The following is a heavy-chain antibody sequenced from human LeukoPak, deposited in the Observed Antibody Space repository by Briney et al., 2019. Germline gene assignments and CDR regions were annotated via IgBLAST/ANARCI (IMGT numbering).Heavy chain of an antibody. D-gene: IGHD4-23*01. CDR3: AKGGTTVVDY. CDR1: GLTISNYW. J-gene: IGHJ4*02. CDR2: INSDGSGT. Sequence: GGSLRLSCAASGLTISNYWMHWVRQAPGKGLVWVARINSDGSGTTYADSVKGRFTISRDNAKNTLYLQMNSLRDEDTAVYYCAKGGTTVVDYWSQGTLVTVSS. V-gene: IGHV3-74*01.